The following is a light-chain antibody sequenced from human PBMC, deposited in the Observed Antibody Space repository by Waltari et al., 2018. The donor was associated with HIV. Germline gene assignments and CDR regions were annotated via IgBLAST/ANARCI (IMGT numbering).Light chain of an antibody. CDR1: SNDVGAYNY. V-gene: IGLV2-11*01. Sequence: QPPLTQSRSVSGSPGQSITISCTGTSNDVGAYNYVSWYQQHPGRAPKLLIFDLNRRPSGVPDRFSGSKSGNTASLTISGLQAEDEAYYYCCSSAGRYTFVFGTGTKVTVL. J-gene: IGLJ1*01. CDR3: CSSAGRYTFV. CDR2: DLN.